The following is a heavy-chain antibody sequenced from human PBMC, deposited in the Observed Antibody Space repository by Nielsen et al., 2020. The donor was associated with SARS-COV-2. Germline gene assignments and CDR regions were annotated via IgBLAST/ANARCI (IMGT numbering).Heavy chain of an antibody. V-gene: IGHV5-10-1*01. CDR3: ASADYYGSGSYYFN. CDR1: GYSFTSYW. J-gene: IGHJ4*02. Sequence: KVSCKGSGYSFTSYWISWVRQMPGKGLEWMGRIDPSDSYTNYSPSFQGHVTISADKSISTAYLQWSSLKASDTAMYYCASADYYGSGSYYFNWGQGTLVTVSS. CDR2: IDPSDSYT. D-gene: IGHD3-10*01.